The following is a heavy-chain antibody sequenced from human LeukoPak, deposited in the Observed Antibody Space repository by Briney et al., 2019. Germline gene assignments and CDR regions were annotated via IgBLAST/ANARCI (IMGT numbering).Heavy chain of an antibody. D-gene: IGHD4-17*01. CDR1: GFDFSDYY. J-gene: IGHJ4*02. Sequence: GGSLRLSCAASGFDFSDYYMSWIRQAPGKGLEWISNIKTTGLTTYYADSVKGRFTISRDNAKNSLFLQMNSLRAEDTAVYYCARGYYGDPSQVYYFDYWGQGTLVTVSP. V-gene: IGHV3-11*04. CDR2: IKTTGLTT. CDR3: ARGYYGDPSQVYYFDY.